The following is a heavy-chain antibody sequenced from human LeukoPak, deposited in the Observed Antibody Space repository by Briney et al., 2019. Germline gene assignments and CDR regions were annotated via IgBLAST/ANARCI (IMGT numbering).Heavy chain of an antibody. V-gene: IGHV3-23*01. CDR2: ISGSGGST. Sequence: GGSLRLSCAASGFTFSSYGMSWVRQAPGKGLEWVSAISGSGGSTYYADSVKGRFTISRDGSKSTLSLQMNSLRVEDTAVYYCARDLAWGAFDYWGQGTLVSVSS. J-gene: IGHJ4*02. CDR3: ARDLAWGAFDY. CDR1: GFTFSSYG. D-gene: IGHD7-27*01.